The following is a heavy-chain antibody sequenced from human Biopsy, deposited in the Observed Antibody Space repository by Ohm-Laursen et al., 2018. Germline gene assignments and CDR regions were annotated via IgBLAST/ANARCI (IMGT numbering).Heavy chain of an antibody. V-gene: IGHV3-11*01. CDR1: GFRFNDYY. J-gene: IGHJ4*02. CDR3: PRLQGMQLQKNYFDY. Sequence: SLRLSCAASGFRFNDYYLYWIRQAPGKWLAWVSYLSNSGGTIFYADSVKRRFTVSRDDAKNSLYLHMSSLRADDTAVYYCPRLQGMQLQKNYFDYWGLGTPVTVSS. CDR2: LSNSGGTI. D-gene: IGHD2-15*01.